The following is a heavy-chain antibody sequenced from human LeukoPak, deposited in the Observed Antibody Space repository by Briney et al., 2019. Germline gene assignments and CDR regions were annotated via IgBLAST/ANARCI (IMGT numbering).Heavy chain of an antibody. J-gene: IGHJ1*01. Sequence: SVKVSCKASGGTFSSYAISWVRQAPGQGLEWMGGIIPIFGTANYAQKFQGRVTITADESTSTAYMELSSLRSEDTAVYYCARGPGAAVAGPTPRPESFQHWGQGTLVTVSS. CDR2: IIPIFGTA. CDR1: GGTFSSYA. V-gene: IGHV1-69*13. CDR3: ARGPGAAVAGPTPRPESFQH. D-gene: IGHD6-19*01.